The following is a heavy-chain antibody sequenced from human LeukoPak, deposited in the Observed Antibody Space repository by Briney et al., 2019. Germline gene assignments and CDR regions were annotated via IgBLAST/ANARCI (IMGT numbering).Heavy chain of an antibody. CDR1: GGSISSGGYY. CDR2: IYHSGST. Sequence: SETLSLTCTVSGGSISSGGYYWSWIRQPPGKGLEWIGYIYHSGSTYYNPSLKSRVTISVDRSKNQFSLKLSSVTAADTAVYYCARESYGYQYYYYYMDVWGKGTTVTVSS. CDR3: ARESYGYQYYYYYMDV. D-gene: IGHD5-18*01. J-gene: IGHJ6*03. V-gene: IGHV4-30-2*01.